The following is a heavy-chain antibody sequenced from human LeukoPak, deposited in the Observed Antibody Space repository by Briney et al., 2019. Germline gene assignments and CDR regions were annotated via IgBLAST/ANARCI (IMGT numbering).Heavy chain of an antibody. CDR3: AKDMSKYYDTNYGMDV. CDR1: GFTFGDYA. Sequence: PGGSLRLSCAASGFTFGDYAMHWVRQAPGKGLEWVSGISWKSGSIGYADSVKGRFTISRDNARNSLYLQMNSLRAEDTALYYCAKDMSKYYDTNYGMDVWGQGTTVTVSS. J-gene: IGHJ6*02. CDR2: ISWKSGSI. V-gene: IGHV3-9*01. D-gene: IGHD3-9*01.